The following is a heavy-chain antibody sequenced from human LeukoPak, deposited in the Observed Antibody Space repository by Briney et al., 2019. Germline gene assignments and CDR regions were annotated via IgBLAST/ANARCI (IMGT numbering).Heavy chain of an antibody. Sequence: ASVKVSCKASGGTFSSYAISWVRQAPGQGLEWMGGIIPIFGTANYAQKFQGRVTITADESTSTAYMELSSLRSEDTAVHYCARELITFGGVIVPQVDYWGQGTLVTVSS. CDR2: IIPIFGTA. V-gene: IGHV1-69*01. CDR1: GGTFSSYA. CDR3: ARELITFGGVIVPQVDY. J-gene: IGHJ4*02. D-gene: IGHD3-16*02.